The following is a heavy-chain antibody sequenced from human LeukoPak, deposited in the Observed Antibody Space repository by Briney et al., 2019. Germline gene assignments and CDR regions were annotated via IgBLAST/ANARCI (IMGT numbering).Heavy chain of an antibody. Sequence: GGTLRLSCAASGFTVSSNYMTWVRQAPGKGLEWVSLIYSGGSIYYADSVKGRFTISRDNSKNTLYLQMNNLRAEDTAVYYCAGSDCSGRSCFNFDYGGQGTLVTVSS. CDR1: GFTVSSNY. CDR2: IYSGGSI. D-gene: IGHD2-15*01. V-gene: IGHV3-66*02. J-gene: IGHJ4*02. CDR3: AGSDCSGRSCFNFDY.